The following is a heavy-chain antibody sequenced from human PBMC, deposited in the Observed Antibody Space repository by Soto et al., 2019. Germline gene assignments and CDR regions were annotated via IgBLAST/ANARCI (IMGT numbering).Heavy chain of an antibody. V-gene: IGHV1-8*01. J-gene: IGHJ5*02. D-gene: IGHD3-9*01. Sequence: ASVKVSCKASGYTLTSYDINWVRQATGQGLEWMGWMNPNSGNTGYAQKFQGRVTMTRNTSISTAYMELSSLRSEDTAVYYCARANYDILTGRGFDTWGQGTLVTVSS. CDR3: ARANYDILTGRGFDT. CDR1: GYTLTSYD. CDR2: MNPNSGNT.